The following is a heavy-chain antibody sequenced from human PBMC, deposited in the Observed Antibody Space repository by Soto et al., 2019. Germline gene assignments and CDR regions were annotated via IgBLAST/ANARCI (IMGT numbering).Heavy chain of an antibody. CDR1: GFIFSSSW. J-gene: IGHJ6*02. Sequence: EVQLVESGGGLVLPGGSPRLSCAASGFIFSSSWMTWVRQAPGKGLEWVANIKPDGSELYYADSVKGRFTISRDNARNSLYLQMSSLRAEDTAVYYCARESLLKSIPIYRYFYYAMDVWGRGTTVIVSS. CDR2: IKPDGSEL. V-gene: IGHV3-7*03. CDR3: ARESLLKSIPIYRYFYYAMDV. D-gene: IGHD2-21*01.